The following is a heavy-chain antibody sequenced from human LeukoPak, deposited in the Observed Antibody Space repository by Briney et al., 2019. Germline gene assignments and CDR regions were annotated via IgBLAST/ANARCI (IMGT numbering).Heavy chain of an antibody. D-gene: IGHD2-15*01. CDR1: GGSISSSSYY. V-gene: IGHV4-39*07. J-gene: IGHJ4*02. CDR3: ASLPDIVVVVAVERIDY. Sequence: SETLSLTCTVSGGSISSSSYYWGWIRQPPGKGLEWIGSIYYSGSTYYNPSLKRRVTISVDTSKNQFSLKLSSVTAADTAVYYCASLPDIVVVVAVERIDYWGQGTLVTVSS. CDR2: IYYSGST.